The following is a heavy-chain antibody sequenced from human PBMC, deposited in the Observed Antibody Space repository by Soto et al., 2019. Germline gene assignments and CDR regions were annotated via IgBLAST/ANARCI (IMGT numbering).Heavy chain of an antibody. Sequence: SVKVSCKASGGTFSSYAISWVRQAPGQGLEWMGGIIPIFGTANYAQKFQGRVTITADESTSTAYMELSSLRSEDTAVYYCAIGSGGVAARPLYYYYGMDVWGQGTTVTVSS. CDR1: GGTFSSYA. CDR3: AIGSGGVAARPLYYYYGMDV. CDR2: IIPIFGTA. J-gene: IGHJ6*02. D-gene: IGHD6-6*01. V-gene: IGHV1-69*13.